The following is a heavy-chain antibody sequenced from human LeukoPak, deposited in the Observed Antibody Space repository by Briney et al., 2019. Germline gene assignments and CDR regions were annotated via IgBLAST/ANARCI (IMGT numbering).Heavy chain of an antibody. CDR3: AKEELPRLWSLGY. D-gene: IGHD1-26*01. V-gene: IGHV3-48*03. CDR1: GFTFSSYE. CDR2: ISSSGSTI. Sequence: GGTLRLSCAASGFTFSSYEMNWVRQAPGKGLEWVSYISSSGSTIYYADSVKGRFTISRDNSKNTLYLQMNSLRAEDTAVYYCAKEELPRLWSLGYWGQGTLVTVSS. J-gene: IGHJ4*02.